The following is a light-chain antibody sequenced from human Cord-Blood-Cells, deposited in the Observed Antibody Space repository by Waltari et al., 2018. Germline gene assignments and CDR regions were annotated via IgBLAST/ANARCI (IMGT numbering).Light chain of an antibody. V-gene: IGLV2-14*01. CDR2: DVS. CDR1: SSDVGGYNY. J-gene: IGLJ3*02. CDR3: SSYTSSSTWV. Sequence: QSALTQPASVSGSPGQSITISCTGTSSDVGGYNYVSWYQQHPGKAPKLMIYDVSKRPSRVSHRFSGSKSGNAASLTISGLQAEDEADYYCSSYTSSSTWVFGGETKLTVL.